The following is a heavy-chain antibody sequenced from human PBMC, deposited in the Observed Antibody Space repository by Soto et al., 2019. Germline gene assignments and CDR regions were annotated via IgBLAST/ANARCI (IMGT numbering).Heavy chain of an antibody. CDR3: ARLSRAAAGNFDY. CDR2: IYYSGST. CDR1: GGSISSSSYY. J-gene: IGHJ4*02. D-gene: IGHD6-13*01. Sequence: QLQLQESGPGLVKPSETLSLTCTVSGGSISSSSYYWGWIRQPPGKGLEWIGSIYYSGSTYYNPSLNSRVTISVDTSKNQFSLKLSSVTAADTAVYYCARLSRAAAGNFDYWGQGTLVTVSS. V-gene: IGHV4-39*01.